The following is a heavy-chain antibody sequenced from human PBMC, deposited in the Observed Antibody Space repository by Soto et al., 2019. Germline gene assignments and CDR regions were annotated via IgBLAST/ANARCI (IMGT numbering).Heavy chain of an antibody. J-gene: IGHJ4*02. CDR3: AHSRFYYGSGSPSFDY. CDR2: LYWDDDK. V-gene: IGHV2-5*02. CDR1: GFSLSTSGGG. Sequence: QITLKESGPTLVKPTQTLTLTCTFSGFSLSTSGGGVGWIRQPPGKALEWLALLYWDDDKRYSPSLKSRLTITQDTSQIQVVLTMTNMDPVDTAKYYCAHSRFYYGSGSPSFDYWGQGTLVTVSS. D-gene: IGHD3-10*01.